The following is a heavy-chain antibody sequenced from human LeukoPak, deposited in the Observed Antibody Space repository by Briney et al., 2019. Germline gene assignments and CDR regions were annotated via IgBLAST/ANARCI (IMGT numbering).Heavy chain of an antibody. CDR3: ARNWDSSGYYPFDP. J-gene: IGHJ5*02. D-gene: IGHD3-22*01. V-gene: IGHV1-18*04. CDR2: ISAYNGNT. CDR1: GYTFTSHF. Sequence: ASVKVSCKASGYTFTSHFMHWVRQAPGQGLEWMGWISAYNGNTNYAQKLQGRVTMTTDTSTSTAYMELRSLRSDDTAVYYCARNWDSSGYYPFDPWGQGTLVTVSS.